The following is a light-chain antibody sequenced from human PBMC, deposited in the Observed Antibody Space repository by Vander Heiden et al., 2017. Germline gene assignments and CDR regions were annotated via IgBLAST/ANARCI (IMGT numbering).Light chain of an antibody. CDR2: WAS. V-gene: IGKV4-1*01. CDR1: QSILHSPNNKYY. CDR3: QEYYNDGA. Sequence: IVMTQSPDSLAVSLGERATINCKSSQSILHSPNNKYYLAWYQQKPGQPPKLLIYWASTRESGVPERFSGSGSGTDFTLTISSLQAEDVAIYYCQEYYNDGAFGQGTKVEIK. J-gene: IGKJ1*01.